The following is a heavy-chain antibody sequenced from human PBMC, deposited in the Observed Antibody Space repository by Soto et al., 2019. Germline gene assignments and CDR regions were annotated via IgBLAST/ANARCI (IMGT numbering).Heavy chain of an antibody. J-gene: IGHJ4*02. Sequence: SETLSLTCTVSGGSISSSSYYWGWIRQPPGKGLEWIGSIYYSGSTYYNPSLKSRVTISVDTSKNQFSLKLSSVTAADTAVYYCARGRFSGETYYFDYWGQGTLVTVS. V-gene: IGHV4-39*01. CDR3: ARGRFSGETYYFDY. CDR1: GGSISSSSYY. D-gene: IGHD2-15*01. CDR2: IYYSGST.